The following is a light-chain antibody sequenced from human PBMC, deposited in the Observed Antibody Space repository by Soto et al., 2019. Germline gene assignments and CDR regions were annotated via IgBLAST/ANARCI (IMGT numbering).Light chain of an antibody. Sequence: EIVLTQSPGTLSLSPGERATLSCRASQSVSSYYLAWYQQKPGQAPRLLISAASSRATGIPDRFSGGGSGTDFTLPFSRLEAEDFAVYYCHQCGSSPWTFGQGTKVEIK. V-gene: IGKV3-20*01. CDR1: QSVSSYY. CDR3: HQCGSSPWT. CDR2: AAS. J-gene: IGKJ1*01.